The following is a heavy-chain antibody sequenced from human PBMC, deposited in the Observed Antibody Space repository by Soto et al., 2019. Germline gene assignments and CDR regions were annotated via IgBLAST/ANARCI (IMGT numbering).Heavy chain of an antibody. D-gene: IGHD5-18*01. J-gene: IGHJ3*02. CDR1: GGSISNYY. Sequence: QVQLQESGPGLVKPSETLSLTCTVSGGSISNYYWSWIRQPPGKGLEWIGYIYYSGSTNYNPSLKSRVTISVDTSKNQFSLKLSSVTAADTAMYYCARVINAPGSGYSFGPDDAFDIWGQGTVVTVSS. CDR3: ARVINAPGSGYSFGPDDAFDI. V-gene: IGHV4-59*01. CDR2: IYYSGST.